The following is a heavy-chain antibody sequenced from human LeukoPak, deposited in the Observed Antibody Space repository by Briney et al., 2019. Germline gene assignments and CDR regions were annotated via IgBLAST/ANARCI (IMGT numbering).Heavy chain of an antibody. V-gene: IGHV1-2*02. CDR1: GYTFTGYY. Sequence: GASVKVSCKASGYTFTGYYMHWVRQAPGQGLEWMGWINPNSGGTNYAQKFQGRVTMTRDTSISTAYMELSRLRSDDTAVYYCARPLRYFDWLFMNAFDIWGQGTMVTVSS. D-gene: IGHD3-9*01. CDR3: ARPLRYFDWLFMNAFDI. CDR2: INPNSGGT. J-gene: IGHJ3*02.